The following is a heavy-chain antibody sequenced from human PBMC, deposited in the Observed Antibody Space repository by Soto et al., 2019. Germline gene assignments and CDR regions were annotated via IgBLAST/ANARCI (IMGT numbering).Heavy chain of an antibody. CDR2: IFPDDSDI. Sequence: PGECLKISCKASGFTFTDYWIGWLRQMPGKGLEWMGIIFPDDSDIKYSTSFQGQVIISADRSITTAYLQMSSLKASDTAIYYCAKLPPRAQSLVRYYFDYWGQGTPVTVSS. CDR1: GFTFTDYW. V-gene: IGHV5-51*01. CDR3: AKLPPRAQSLVRYYFDY. D-gene: IGHD3-10*01. J-gene: IGHJ4*02.